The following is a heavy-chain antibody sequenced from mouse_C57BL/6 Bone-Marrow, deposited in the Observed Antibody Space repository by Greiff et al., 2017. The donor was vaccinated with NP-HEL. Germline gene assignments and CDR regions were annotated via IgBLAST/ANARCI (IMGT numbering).Heavy chain of an antibody. CDR2: IYPGSGNT. CDR1: GYTFTDYY. D-gene: IGHD2-4*01. J-gene: IGHJ4*01. Sequence: QVQLQQSGAELVRPGASVKLSCKASGYTFTDYYINWVKQRLGQGLEWIARIYPGSGNTYYNEKFNGKATLTAEKSSSTAYMQLSSLTSEDSAVYFCARGLRRGYYAMDYWGQGTSVTVSS. V-gene: IGHV1-76*01. CDR3: ARGLRRGYYAMDY.